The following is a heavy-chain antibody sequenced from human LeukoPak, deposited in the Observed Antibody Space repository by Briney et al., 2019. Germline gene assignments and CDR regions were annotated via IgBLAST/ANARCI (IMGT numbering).Heavy chain of an antibody. CDR3: ARDPHYGDFRRYYFYMDV. CDR2: INPNSGGT. CDR1: GYTFTGYY. D-gene: IGHD4-17*01. J-gene: IGHJ6*03. V-gene: IGHV1-2*02. Sequence: ASVKVSCKASGYTFTGYYIHWVRQALGQGLEWMGWINPNSGGTIYAQKFQGRVTMTRDTSISTAYMELSRLRSDDTAVYYCARDPHYGDFRRYYFYMDVWGKGTTVTVSS.